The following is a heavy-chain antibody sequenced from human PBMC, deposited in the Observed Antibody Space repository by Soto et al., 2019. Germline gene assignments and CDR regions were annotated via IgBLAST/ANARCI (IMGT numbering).Heavy chain of an antibody. CDR3: ARGASVYDSNSFDY. J-gene: IGHJ4*02. D-gene: IGHD5-12*01. Sequence: EVQLVESGGGLVQPGGSLRLSCAASGFIFSTYWMNWVRQAPGKGLEWVASIKQDGGERYYVDAVKGRFTISRDSAKNSLYLEMNSLRDQDTAVYYCARGASVYDSNSFDYWGQGTLVTVSS. CDR1: GFIFSTYW. CDR2: IKQDGGER. V-gene: IGHV3-7*01.